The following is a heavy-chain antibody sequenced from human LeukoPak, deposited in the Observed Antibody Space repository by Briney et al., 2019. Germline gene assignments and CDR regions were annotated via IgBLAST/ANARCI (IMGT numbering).Heavy chain of an antibody. CDR2: ISSSSSYI. CDR3: ARDSGIAVAGSLDY. D-gene: IGHD6-19*01. J-gene: IGHJ4*02. CDR1: GFTFSSYS. Sequence: GGSPRLSCAASGFTFSSYSMNWVRQAPGKGPEWVSSISSSSSYIYYADSVKGRFTISRDNAKNSLYLQMNSLRAEDTAVYYCARDSGIAVAGSLDYWGQGTLVTVSS. V-gene: IGHV3-21*01.